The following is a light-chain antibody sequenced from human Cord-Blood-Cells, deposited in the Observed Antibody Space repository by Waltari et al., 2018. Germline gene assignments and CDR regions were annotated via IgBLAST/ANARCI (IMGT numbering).Light chain of an antibody. CDR3: QQYNNWPRT. J-gene: IGKJ1*01. CDR1: QSVSSN. Sequence: EIVMTQSPATLSVSPGERATLPCWASQSVSSNLAWYQPKPGQAPRLLIYGASTRATGIPARFSGSGSGTEFTLTISSLQFEDFAVYYCQQYNNWPRTFGQGTKVEIK. V-gene: IGKV3-15*01. CDR2: GAS.